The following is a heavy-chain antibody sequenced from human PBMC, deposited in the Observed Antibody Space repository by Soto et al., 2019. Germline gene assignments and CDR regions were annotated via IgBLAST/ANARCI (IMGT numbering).Heavy chain of an antibody. CDR2: IYYSGST. J-gene: IGHJ5*02. Sequence: PSETLSLTXTVSGGSISSYYWSWIRQPPGKGLEWIGYIYYSGSTNYNPSLKSRVTISVDTSKNQFSLKPSSVTAADTAVYYCARRGDIVVVPAAIGNWFDPWGQGTLVTVSS. CDR1: GGSISSYY. CDR3: ARRGDIVVVPAAIGNWFDP. V-gene: IGHV4-59*01. D-gene: IGHD2-2*01.